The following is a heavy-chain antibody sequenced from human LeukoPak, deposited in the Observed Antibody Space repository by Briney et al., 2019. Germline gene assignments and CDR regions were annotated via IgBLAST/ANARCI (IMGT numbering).Heavy chain of an antibody. CDR1: GFTFSSYA. J-gene: IGHJ4*02. D-gene: IGHD6-13*01. CDR2: ISGSGGNT. V-gene: IGHV3-23*01. Sequence: GGSLRLSCAASGFTFSSYAMNWVRQAPGKGLEWVSGISGSGGNTYYADSVKGRFTISRDNSENTLNLQMNSLRAEDTAIYYCAKARAGDITAAFNYWGQGTLVTVSS. CDR3: AKARAGDITAAFNY.